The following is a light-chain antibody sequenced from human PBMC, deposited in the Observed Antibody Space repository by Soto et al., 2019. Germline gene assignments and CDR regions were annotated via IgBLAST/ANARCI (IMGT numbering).Light chain of an antibody. Sequence: EIVLTQSPGTLSLSPGERATLSCRASQSVSSNLAWYQQKPGQAPRLLIYDASNRATGIPARFSGSGSGTDFTLTISSLEPEDLGVYYCQQRSNWPPVTFGGGTKVDIK. CDR2: DAS. V-gene: IGKV3-11*01. CDR1: QSVSSN. J-gene: IGKJ4*01. CDR3: QQRSNWPPVT.